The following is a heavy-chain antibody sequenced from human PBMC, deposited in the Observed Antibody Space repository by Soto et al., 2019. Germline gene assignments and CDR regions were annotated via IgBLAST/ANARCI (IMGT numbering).Heavy chain of an antibody. CDR3: ARGSGYCGGDCYPADAFDI. V-gene: IGHV1-8*01. CDR2: MNPNSGNT. D-gene: IGHD2-21*01. Sequence: ASVKVSCKASGYTFTSYDINWVRQATGQGLEWMGWMNPNSGNTGYAQKFQGRVTMTRNTSIGTAYMELSSLRSEDTAVYYCARGSGYCGGDCYPADAFDIWGQGTMVTVSS. CDR1: GYTFTSYD. J-gene: IGHJ3*02.